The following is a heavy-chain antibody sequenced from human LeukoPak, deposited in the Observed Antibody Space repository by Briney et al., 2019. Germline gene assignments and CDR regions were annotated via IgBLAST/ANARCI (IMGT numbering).Heavy chain of an antibody. D-gene: IGHD4-17*01. CDR3: ARAPGDYTGLPRTFRYYGLDV. V-gene: IGHV3-7*03. CDR2: IKKDGSEN. J-gene: IGHJ6*02. Sequence: GGSLRLSCAASGFTFSTYWMSWVRQAPEKGLEWVANIKKDGSENYYVDSVKGRFTISRDNAKNSLYLQMNSLRAKDTAVYYCARAPGDYTGLPRTFRYYGLDVWGQGTTVTVSS. CDR1: GFTFSTYW.